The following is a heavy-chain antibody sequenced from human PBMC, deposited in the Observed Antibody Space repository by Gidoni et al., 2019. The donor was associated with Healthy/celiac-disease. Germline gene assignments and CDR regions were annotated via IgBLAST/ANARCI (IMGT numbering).Heavy chain of an antibody. CDR1: GFTFSRYG. D-gene: IGHD3-22*01. CDR3: ARDYYDSRDHLPPLGY. J-gene: IGHJ4*02. V-gene: IGHV3-33*01. CDR2: IWYDGSNK. Sequence: QVQLVESGGGVVQPGRSLRLSCAASGFTFSRYGMHWVRQAPGKGLEWVAVIWYDGSNKYYADSVKGRFTISRDNSKNTLYLQMNSLRAEDTAVYYCARDYYDSRDHLPPLGYWGQGTLVTVSS.